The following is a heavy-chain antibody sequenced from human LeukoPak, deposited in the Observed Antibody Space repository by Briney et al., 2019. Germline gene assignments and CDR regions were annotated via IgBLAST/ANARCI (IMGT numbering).Heavy chain of an antibody. CDR2: INHSGST. Sequence: SETLSLTCAVYGGSFSGYYWSWIRQPPGKGLEWVGEINHSGSTNYNPSLKSRVTISVDTSKNQFSLKLSSVTAADTAVYYCARVMRGIDYWGQGTLVTVSS. D-gene: IGHD2-8*01. V-gene: IGHV4-34*01. CDR3: ARVMRGIDY. J-gene: IGHJ4*02. CDR1: GGSFSGYY.